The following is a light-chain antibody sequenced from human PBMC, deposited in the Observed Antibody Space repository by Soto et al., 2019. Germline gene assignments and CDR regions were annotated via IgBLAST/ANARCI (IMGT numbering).Light chain of an antibody. Sequence: QSALTQPPSASGSPGQSVTISCTGSSSDIGRCDYVSWYHHHPDKATKLLLSEVLHRPSGIPDRFSGSKSGHTDSLTVSGLRSEDEDTYYCSSYAGSYFLVFGGGTQLTVL. CDR2: EVL. CDR1: SSDIGRCDY. J-gene: IGLJ2*01. V-gene: IGLV2-8*01. CDR3: SSYAGSYFLV.